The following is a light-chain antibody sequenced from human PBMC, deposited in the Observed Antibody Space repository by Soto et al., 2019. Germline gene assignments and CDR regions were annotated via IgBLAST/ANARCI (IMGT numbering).Light chain of an antibody. J-gene: IGKJ5*01. Sequence: EIVLPQPPGTLSLSPGESSTLSGRASQSVSSSYLAWYQQKPGQAPRLLIYGASSRATGIPDRFSGSGSGTDFTLTISRLEPEDFAVYYCQQYGSSPPAVGQGTRLEIK. V-gene: IGKV3-20*01. CDR1: QSVSSSY. CDR3: QQYGSSPPA. CDR2: GAS.